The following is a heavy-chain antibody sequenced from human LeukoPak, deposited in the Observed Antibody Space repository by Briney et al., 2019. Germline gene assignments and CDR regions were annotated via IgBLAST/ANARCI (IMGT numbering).Heavy chain of an antibody. Sequence: PSETLSLTCTVSGGSISSGDYYWSWIRQPPGKGLEWIGYIYYSGSTYYNPSPKSRVTISVDTSKNQFSLELSSVTAADTAVYYCARTYYYDSSGLPGTGWFDPWGQGTLVTVSS. J-gene: IGHJ5*02. CDR3: ARTYYYDSSGLPGTGWFDP. CDR2: IYYSGST. D-gene: IGHD3-22*01. CDR1: GGSISSGDYY. V-gene: IGHV4-30-4*01.